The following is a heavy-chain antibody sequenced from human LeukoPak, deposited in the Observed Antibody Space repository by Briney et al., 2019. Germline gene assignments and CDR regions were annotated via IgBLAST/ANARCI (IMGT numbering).Heavy chain of an antibody. CDR2: ISSSGGST. D-gene: IGHD4-23*01. V-gene: IGHV3-23*01. CDR3: SDDYGGNGETFDY. Sequence: GGSVSLSCAASGFTFSSYAMGWVRQAPGKGLGWVSVISSSGGSTYYADPVPGRFTISTDNSKNTLYLQMNSLRAEDTAVYYCSDDYGGNGETFDYWGQGTLVTVSS. CDR1: GFTFSSYA. J-gene: IGHJ4*02.